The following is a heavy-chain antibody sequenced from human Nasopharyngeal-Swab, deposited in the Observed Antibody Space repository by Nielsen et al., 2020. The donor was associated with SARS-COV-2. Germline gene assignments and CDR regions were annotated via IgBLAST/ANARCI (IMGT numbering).Heavy chain of an antibody. V-gene: IGHV4-34*01. Sequence: SETLSLTCAVSGGSFSENYWHWVRQSPGKGLEWIGEISPSGTTNYKSSLRSRVIMSVDTYKNQFSLELRSGTAADTAVYYCVRGFRTWSFPSTYYYYHMDVWGQGTTVTVSS. CDR2: ISPSGTT. CDR1: GGSFSENY. J-gene: IGHJ6*03. CDR3: VRGFRTWSFPSTYYYYHMDV. D-gene: IGHD2/OR15-2a*01.